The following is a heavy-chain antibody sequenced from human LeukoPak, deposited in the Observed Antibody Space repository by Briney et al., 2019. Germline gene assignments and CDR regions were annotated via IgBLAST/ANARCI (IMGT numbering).Heavy chain of an antibody. V-gene: IGHV1-2*02. CDR1: GYTFTGYY. Sequence: ASVKVSRKASGYTFTGYYMHWVRQAPGQGLEWMGWINPNSGGTNYAQKFQGGVTMTRDTSISTAYMELSRLRSDDTAVYYCARAGYYGSGSYRGWFDPWGQGTLVTVSS. CDR2: INPNSGGT. CDR3: ARAGYYGSGSYRGWFDP. J-gene: IGHJ5*02. D-gene: IGHD3-10*01.